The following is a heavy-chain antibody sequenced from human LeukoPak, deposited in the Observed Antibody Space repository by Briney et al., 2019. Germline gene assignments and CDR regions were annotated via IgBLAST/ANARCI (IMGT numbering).Heavy chain of an antibody. CDR2: IKQDGSEK. J-gene: IGHJ5*02. V-gene: IGHV3-7*01. D-gene: IGHD2-15*01. CDR1: GFTFSSYW. Sequence: GGSLRLSCAASGFTFSSYWMSWVRQAPGKGLEWVANIKQDGSEKYCVDSVKGRFTISRDDAKNTVYLQMNNLRAEDTAVYYCVRGGPSTWSWGQGTLVTVSS. CDR3: VRGGPSTWS.